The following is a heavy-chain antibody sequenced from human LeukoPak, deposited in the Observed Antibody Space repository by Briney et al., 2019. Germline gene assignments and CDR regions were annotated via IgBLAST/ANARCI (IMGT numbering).Heavy chain of an antibody. CDR1: GGSISSSSYY. J-gene: IGHJ4*02. CDR3: ARQGGQLLYHIDY. V-gene: IGHV4-39*01. CDR2: IYYSGST. Sequence: SETLSLTCTVSGGSISSSSYYWGWIRQPPGKGLEWIGSIYYSGSTYYNPSLKSRVTISVDTSKNQFSLKLSSVTAADTAVYYCARQGGQLLYHIDYWGQGTLVTVSS. D-gene: IGHD2-2*02.